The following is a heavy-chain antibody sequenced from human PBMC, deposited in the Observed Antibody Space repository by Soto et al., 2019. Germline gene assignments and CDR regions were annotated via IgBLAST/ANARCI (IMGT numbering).Heavy chain of an antibody. CDR1: GFPFTSYW. V-gene: IGHV3-74*01. J-gene: IGHJ5*02. CDR3: ARDHDSSGWYHCFDP. D-gene: IGHD6-19*01. Sequence: GGSLRLSCAASGFPFTSYWMHWVRQVPGKGLVWVSRINSDGSSTSYADSVKGRFTSSRDNSKNTLYLQLNSLRAEDTAVYYCARDHDSSGWYHCFDPWGQGTLVTVSS. CDR2: INSDGSST.